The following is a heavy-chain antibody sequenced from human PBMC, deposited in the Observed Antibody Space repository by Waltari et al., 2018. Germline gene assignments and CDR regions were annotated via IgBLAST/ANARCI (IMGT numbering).Heavy chain of an antibody. Sequence: QVQLQESGPGLVKPSETLSLTCTVSGGSTSTYYWSWVRQSPGKGLEWIGYVHYSGSRVYNPALRRRVARALDTPNNQFSLRLRSVTAADAAIYYCARADTSTSYFYYYMDVWGKGTTVTVSS. J-gene: IGHJ6*03. CDR1: GGSTSTYY. CDR2: VHYSGSR. V-gene: IGHV4-59*01. CDR3: ARADTSTSYFYYYMDV. D-gene: IGHD1-26*01.